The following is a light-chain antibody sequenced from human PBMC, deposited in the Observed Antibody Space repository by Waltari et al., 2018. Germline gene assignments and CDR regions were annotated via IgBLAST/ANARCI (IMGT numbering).Light chain of an antibody. CDR3: LQDYTYPYT. CDR1: QGIGND. CDR2: AAS. Sequence: AIQMTQSPSSLSASVGDRVTITCRASQGIGNDLGWYQQKPGKAPKLLIYAASSLQIGVPSRFSGSASGTDFTLTISSLQPEDFATYDCLQDYTYPYTFGQGTKLEIK. V-gene: IGKV1-6*01. J-gene: IGKJ2*01.